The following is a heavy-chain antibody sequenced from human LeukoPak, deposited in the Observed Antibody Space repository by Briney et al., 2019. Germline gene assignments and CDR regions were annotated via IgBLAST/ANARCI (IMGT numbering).Heavy chain of an antibody. D-gene: IGHD2-2*01. V-gene: IGHV3-64*01. CDR3: ARTQLQNDAFDI. J-gene: IGHJ3*02. CDR2: INTNGGNT. CDR1: GFTFSSHV. Sequence: QPGGSLRLSRAASGFTFSSHVMHWVRQAPGKGLEYVSGINTNGGNTQYANSVKGRFTISRDNSKYTLYLQMGSLRPEDMAVYYCARTQLQNDAFDIWGQGTMVTVSS.